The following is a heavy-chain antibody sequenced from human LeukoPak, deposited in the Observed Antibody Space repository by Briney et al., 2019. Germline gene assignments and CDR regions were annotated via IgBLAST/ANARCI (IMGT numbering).Heavy chain of an antibody. V-gene: IGHV3-30*02. CDR1: GFTFSSYG. Sequence: PEGSLRLSCAASGFTFSSYGMHWVRQAPGKGLEWVAFIRYDGSNKYYADSVKGRFTISRDNSKNTLYLQMNNLRAEDTAVYYCAKAYSIELSYFDYWGQGTLVTVSS. D-gene: IGHD6-13*01. CDR2: IRYDGSNK. J-gene: IGHJ4*02. CDR3: AKAYSIELSYFDY.